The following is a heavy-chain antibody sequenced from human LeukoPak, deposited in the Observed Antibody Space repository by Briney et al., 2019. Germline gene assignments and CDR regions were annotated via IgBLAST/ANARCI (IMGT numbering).Heavy chain of an antibody. Sequence: SETLSLTCTVSGGSISSSSYYWGWIRQPPGKGLEWIGSIYYSGSTYYNPSLKSRVTISVDTSKNQFSLKLSSVTAADTAVYYCAREYCSSTSCRKSGYYFDYWGQGTLVTVSS. V-gene: IGHV4-39*07. CDR3: AREYCSSTSCRKSGYYFDY. CDR1: GGSISSSSYY. CDR2: IYYSGST. D-gene: IGHD2-2*01. J-gene: IGHJ4*02.